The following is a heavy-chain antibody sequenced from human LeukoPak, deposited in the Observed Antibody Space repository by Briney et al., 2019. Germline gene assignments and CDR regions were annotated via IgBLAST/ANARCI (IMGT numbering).Heavy chain of an antibody. CDR3: ARTKTKNYGSVQAWFDP. V-gene: IGHV4-39*01. D-gene: IGHD3-10*01. CDR2: IYYSGST. Sequence: SETLSLTCTVSGGSISSSSHYWGWIRQPPGKGLEWIASIYYSGSTYYNPSLKSPVTIFVDTSKNQFSLKLSSVTAADTAVYYCARTKTKNYGSVQAWFDPWGQGILVTVSS. J-gene: IGHJ5*02. CDR1: GGSISSSSHY.